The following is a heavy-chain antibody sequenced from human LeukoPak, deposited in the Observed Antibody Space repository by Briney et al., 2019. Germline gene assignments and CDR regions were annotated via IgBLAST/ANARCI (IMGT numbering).Heavy chain of an antibody. J-gene: IGHJ4*02. V-gene: IGHV3-48*01. CDR1: GFTFSSYS. Sequence: GGSLRLSCAASGFTFSSYSMNWVRQAPGKGLEWLSYISHSSYTTYYADSVKGRFTISRDNSKNTPYLQMNSLRAEDTAVYYCAKDRRVSGTTWLGYFDCWGQGTLVTVSS. CDR2: ISHSSYTT. D-gene: IGHD1-7*01. CDR3: AKDRRVSGTTWLGYFDC.